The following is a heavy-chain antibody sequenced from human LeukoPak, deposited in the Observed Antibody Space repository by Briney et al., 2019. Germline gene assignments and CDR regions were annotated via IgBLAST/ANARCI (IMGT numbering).Heavy chain of an antibody. J-gene: IGHJ5*02. CDR1: GYSFPSYW. CDR2: IYPGDSDI. V-gene: IGHV5-51*01. CDR3: ARQEYCSGGSCYTWFDP. Sequence: GESLKISCKVSGYSFPSYWITWVRQVPGKGLEYIGIIYPGDSDIRYSPSFQGQVTISADKSISTAYLQWSSLKASDTAMYYCARQEYCSGGSCYTWFDPWGQGTLVTVSS. D-gene: IGHD2-15*01.